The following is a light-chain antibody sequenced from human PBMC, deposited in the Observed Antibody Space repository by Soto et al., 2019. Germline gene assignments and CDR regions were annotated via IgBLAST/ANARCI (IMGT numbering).Light chain of an antibody. V-gene: IGKV3-11*01. CDR3: HQCSYLVT. Sequence: EIVLTQSPATLSLSPGERATLSCRASQSVSSYLAWYQHTPGQAPRLLIYDSSNRATGIPSRFSGSGSGTAFTLTISSLEPEDFAVYYCHQCSYLVTCGQGTLLYIK. CDR2: DSS. CDR1: QSVSSY. J-gene: IGKJ5*01.